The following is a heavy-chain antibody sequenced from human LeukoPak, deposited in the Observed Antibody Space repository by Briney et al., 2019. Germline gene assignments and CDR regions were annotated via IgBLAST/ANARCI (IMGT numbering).Heavy chain of an antibody. CDR3: AVTSSRGLDYFDY. CDR2: INSDGSST. CDR1: GFTFSREW. V-gene: IGHV3-74*01. J-gene: IGHJ4*02. D-gene: IGHD2-2*01. Sequence: GGSLRLSCTASGFTFSREWMRWVRQAPGKGLVWVSRINSDGSSTSYADSVKGRFTISRDNAKNTLYLQMNSLRAEDTAVYYCAVTSSRGLDYFDYWGQGTLVTVSS.